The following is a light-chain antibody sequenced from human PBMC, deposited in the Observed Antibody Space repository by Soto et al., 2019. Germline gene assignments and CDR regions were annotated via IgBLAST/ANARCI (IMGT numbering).Light chain of an antibody. J-gene: IGKJ5*01. CDR1: QSVSSSY. CDR2: GAS. Sequence: EIVLTQSPGTLSLSPGERATLSCRASQSVSSSYLAWYQQKPGQAPRLLIYGASSSATGIPDRFSGSGSGTDFTLTISRLEPEDFAVAYCQQYCSSPPFAFGQGTRLEIK. V-gene: IGKV3-20*01. CDR3: QQYCSSPPFA.